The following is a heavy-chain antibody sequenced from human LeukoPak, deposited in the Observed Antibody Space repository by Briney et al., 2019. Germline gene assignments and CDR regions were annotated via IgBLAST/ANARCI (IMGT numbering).Heavy chain of an antibody. CDR1: VYTFTGYY. J-gene: IGHJ4*02. D-gene: IGHD3-10*01. CDR3: ALELEYYYGSGSFDY. V-gene: IGHV1-2*02. Sequence: ASVKVSCKSSVYTFTGYYMHWVRQAPGQGLERMGWINPNSGGTNYAQKFQGRVALTRHTSISTAYMDLSRLRSDDTGVYCCALELEYYYGSGSFDYLGQGTLVTVSS. CDR2: INPNSGGT.